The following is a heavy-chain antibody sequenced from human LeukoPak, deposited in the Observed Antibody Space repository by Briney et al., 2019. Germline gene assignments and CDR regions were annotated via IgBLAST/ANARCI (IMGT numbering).Heavy chain of an antibody. J-gene: IGHJ6*03. CDR2: ITSSNYI. CDR1: GFTFSVYS. Sequence: GGSLRLSCAASGFTFSVYSMHWVRQAPGKGLEWVSFITSSNYIKYADSVKGRFTISRDNAKNSLYLQMNSLRTEDTAVYYCATNTSTWYRGGVYCYMDVCGKGSTVTVSS. V-gene: IGHV3-21*01. CDR3: ATNTSTWYRGGVYCYMDV. D-gene: IGHD6-13*01.